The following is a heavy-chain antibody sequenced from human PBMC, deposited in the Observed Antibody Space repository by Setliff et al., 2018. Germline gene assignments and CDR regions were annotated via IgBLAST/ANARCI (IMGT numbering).Heavy chain of an antibody. J-gene: IGHJ4*02. V-gene: IGHV3-48*01. CDR3: ARSGNYRVDY. CDR1: GFTFSSYS. D-gene: IGHD1-26*01. CDR2: FSGSSSTI. Sequence: ETLRLSCAASGFTFSSYSMNWVRQAPGKGLEWVSYFSGSSSTIRYADSVKGRFTISRDNAKNSLYLQMNSLRAEDTAVYYCARSGNYRVDYWGQGTLVTVSS.